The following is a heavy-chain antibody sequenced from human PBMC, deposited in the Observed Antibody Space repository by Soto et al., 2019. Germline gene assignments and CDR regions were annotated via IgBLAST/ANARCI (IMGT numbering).Heavy chain of an antibody. D-gene: IGHD6-13*01. V-gene: IGHV1-8*01. CDR1: GYTFTSYD. CDR3: ARTAYSSSWYSYYYYGMQV. J-gene: IGHJ6*01. Sequence: ASVKVSCKASGYTFTSYDIDWVRQATGQGLEWMGWMNPNSGNTGYAQKFQGRVTMTRNTSISTAYMELSSLRSEDTAVYYCARTAYSSSWYSYYYYGMQVLGQGTTHTVSS. CDR2: MNPNSGNT.